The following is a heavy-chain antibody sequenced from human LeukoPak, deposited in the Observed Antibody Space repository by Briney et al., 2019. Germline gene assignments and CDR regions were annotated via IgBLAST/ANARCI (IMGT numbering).Heavy chain of an antibody. D-gene: IGHD6-13*01. CDR2: IKSKTDGGTT. V-gene: IGHV3-15*01. J-gene: IGHJ4*02. CDR3: TRQQLVFDY. CDR1: GFTFSNDW. Sequence: VGSLRLSCAASGFTFSNDWTSWVPQAPGKGRERGGRIKSKTDGGTTDYAAPVKGRFTISRDDSKNALYLQMNGLKTEETAVYYCTRQQLVFDYRGEGTPVTVSS.